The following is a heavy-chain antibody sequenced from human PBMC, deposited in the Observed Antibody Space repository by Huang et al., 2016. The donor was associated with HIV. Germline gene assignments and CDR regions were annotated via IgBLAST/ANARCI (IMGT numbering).Heavy chain of an antibody. CDR1: EYTLIELS. V-gene: IGHV1-24*01. CDR3: ATGFDVFFDF. J-gene: IGHJ4*02. D-gene: IGHD3-9*01. CDR2: FDPEIGKT. Sequence: QVQLVQSRAEVKKPGASVKVSCKVSEYTLIELSIHWVGQPPGKGIECMGGFDPEIGKTIYAQKFQGRVTMTEDTSTETAFMELSGLRPEDTAVYYCATGFDVFFDFWGQGTLVTVSS.